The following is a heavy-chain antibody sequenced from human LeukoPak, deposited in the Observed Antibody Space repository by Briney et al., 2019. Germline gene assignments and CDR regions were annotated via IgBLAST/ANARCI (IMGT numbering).Heavy chain of an antibody. Sequence: NSGGPLRLSCEGTGFSFGIYWMSWVRQAPGKGLEWVGYIYYSGGTNYNPSLKSRVTISVDTSKNQFSMKLSSVTAADTAVYYCARGGSAWSWYLGLWGRGTLITVSS. V-gene: IGHV4-59*01. CDR1: GFSFGIYW. J-gene: IGHJ2*01. CDR3: ARGGSAWSWYLGL. CDR2: IYYSGGT. D-gene: IGHD6-19*01.